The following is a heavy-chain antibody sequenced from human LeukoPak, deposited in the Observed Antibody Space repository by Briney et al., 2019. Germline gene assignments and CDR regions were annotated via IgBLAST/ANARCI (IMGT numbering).Heavy chain of an antibody. CDR2: ISSGSSHI. Sequence: GGSLRLSCAASGFNFDSYTMTWVRQAPGKGLEWVSSISSGSSHIYYADSMKGRFTISRDNAKNSLYLQMNSLTAEDTAVYYCARGHSGSYQRTDAFDIWGQGTMVTVSS. CDR1: GFNFDSYT. J-gene: IGHJ3*02. D-gene: IGHD1-26*01. CDR3: ARGHSGSYQRTDAFDI. V-gene: IGHV3-21*01.